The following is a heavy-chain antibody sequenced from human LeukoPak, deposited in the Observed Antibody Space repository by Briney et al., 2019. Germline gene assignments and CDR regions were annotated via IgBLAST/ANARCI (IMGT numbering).Heavy chain of an antibody. Sequence: GGSLRLSCAASGFSFSSSALTWVRQAPGKGLEWVSSISASGGSTFYVDSVKGRFTISRDNSNNALFLQMNSLRAEDTAVYYCAKIGPNSYFDYWGRGTLVTVST. D-gene: IGHD1-1*01. V-gene: IGHV3-23*01. CDR3: AKIGPNSYFDY. CDR1: GFSFSSSA. J-gene: IGHJ4*02. CDR2: ISASGGST.